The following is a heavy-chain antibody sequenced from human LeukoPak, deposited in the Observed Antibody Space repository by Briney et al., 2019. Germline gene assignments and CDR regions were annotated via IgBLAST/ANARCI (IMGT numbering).Heavy chain of an antibody. CDR3: ARGLSLAYDDILTGYNFPFDY. CDR1: GYTFTGYY. CDR2: INPNSGGT. Sequence: ASVRVSCKASGYTFTGYYMHWVRQAPGQGLEWMGWINPNSGGTNYAQKFQGRVTMTRDTSISTAYMELSRLRSVDTAVYYCARGLSLAYDDILTGYNFPFDYWGQGTLVTVSS. D-gene: IGHD3-9*01. V-gene: IGHV1-2*02. J-gene: IGHJ4*02.